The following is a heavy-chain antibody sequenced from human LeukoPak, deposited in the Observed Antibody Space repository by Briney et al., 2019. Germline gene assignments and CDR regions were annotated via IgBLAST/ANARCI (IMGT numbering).Heavy chain of an antibody. D-gene: IGHD3-3*01. CDR2: ISSSSSYI. CDR3: AREGAYDFWSGYQDY. CDR1: GFTFSSYS. Sequence: GGPLRLSCAASGFTFSSYSMNWVRQAPGKGLEWVSSISSSSSYIYYADSVKGRFTISRDNAKNSLYLQMNSLRAEDTAVYYCAREGAYDFWSGYQDYWGQGTLVTVSS. J-gene: IGHJ4*02. V-gene: IGHV3-21*01.